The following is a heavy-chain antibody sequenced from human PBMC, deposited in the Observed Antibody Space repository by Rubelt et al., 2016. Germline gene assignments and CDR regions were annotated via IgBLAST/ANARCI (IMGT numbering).Heavy chain of an antibody. CDR2: IYSGGTT. Sequence: ELQLVESGGGLVQPGGSLRLSCAASGFTVSINYITWVSQAPGKGLEWVSVIYSGGTTFYEASVRGRFTISRHNSNNPVYLQMNSLRAEDTAVYYCARGGDYGDYWGQGTLVTVSS. CDR3: ARGGDYGDY. J-gene: IGHJ4*02. CDR1: GFTVSINY. V-gene: IGHV3-53*04.